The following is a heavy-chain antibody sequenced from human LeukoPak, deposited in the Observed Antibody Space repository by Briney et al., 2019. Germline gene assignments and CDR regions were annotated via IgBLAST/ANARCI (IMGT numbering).Heavy chain of an antibody. Sequence: PSETLSLTCTVSGGSISSGDYYWGWLRQPPGTGREWIGYIYYSGSSYYNPSLKSRVTKSVDTSKKQFSMQLSSVTAADTAVYYCARLMITFGGVIAPFDYWGQGTLVTVSS. CDR1: GGSISSGDYY. D-gene: IGHD3-16*02. V-gene: IGHV4-30-4*08. CDR2: IYYSGSS. CDR3: ARLMITFGGVIAPFDY. J-gene: IGHJ4*02.